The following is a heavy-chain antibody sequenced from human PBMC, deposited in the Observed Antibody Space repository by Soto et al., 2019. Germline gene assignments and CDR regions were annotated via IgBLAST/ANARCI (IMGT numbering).Heavy chain of an antibody. D-gene: IGHD3-22*01. CDR2: IIPIFGTA. J-gene: IGHJ3*02. CDR1: GGTFSRYA. Sequence: QVQLVQSGAEVKKPGSSVKVSCKASGGTFSRYAISWVRQAPGQGLEWMGGIIPIFGTANYAQKFQGRVTRTADESTSTAYMELSSLRSEDTAVYYCASSWDYGSSGSIDAFDIWGQGTMGTVSS. V-gene: IGHV1-69*01. CDR3: ASSWDYGSSGSIDAFDI.